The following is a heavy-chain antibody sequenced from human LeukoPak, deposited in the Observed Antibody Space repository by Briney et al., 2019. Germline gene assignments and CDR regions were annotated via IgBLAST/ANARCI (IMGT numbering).Heavy chain of an antibody. Sequence: SETLSLACTVSGGSISSYYWSWIRQPPGKGLEWIGYIYYSGSTNYNPSLKSRVTISVDTSKNQFSLKLSSVTAADTAVYYCARGGRTYDPGFDPWGQGSLVTVSS. V-gene: IGHV4-59*08. CDR3: ARGGRTYDPGFDP. D-gene: IGHD3-22*01. CDR2: IYYSGST. J-gene: IGHJ5*02. CDR1: GGSISSYY.